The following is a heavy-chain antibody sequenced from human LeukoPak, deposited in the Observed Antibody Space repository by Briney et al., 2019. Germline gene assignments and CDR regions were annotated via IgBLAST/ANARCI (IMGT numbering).Heavy chain of an antibody. D-gene: IGHD4-17*01. V-gene: IGHV3-23*01. CDR3: AKVFTVTPHYYYYYMDV. Sequence: GGSLRLSCAASGFTFSSYAMSWVRQAPGKGLEWVSAISGSGGSTYYADSVKGRFTISRDNSKNTLYLQMNSLRAEDTAVYYCAKVFTVTPHYYYYYMDVWGKGTTVTVSS. J-gene: IGHJ6*03. CDR2: ISGSGGST. CDR1: GFTFSSYA.